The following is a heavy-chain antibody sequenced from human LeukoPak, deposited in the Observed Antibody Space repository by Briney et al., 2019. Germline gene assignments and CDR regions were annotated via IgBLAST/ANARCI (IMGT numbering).Heavy chain of an antibody. CDR1: GFTFSSYA. J-gene: IGHJ4*02. CDR2: ISGSGGST. CDR3: AKCPAGIAAAGGVDY. D-gene: IGHD6-13*01. Sequence: GGSLRLSCAASGFTFSSYAMSWVRQAPGKGLEWVSAISGSGGSTYYADSVKGRFTISRDNSKNTLYLQMNSLRAEDTAVYYGAKCPAGIAAAGGVDYWGQGTLVTVSS. V-gene: IGHV3-23*01.